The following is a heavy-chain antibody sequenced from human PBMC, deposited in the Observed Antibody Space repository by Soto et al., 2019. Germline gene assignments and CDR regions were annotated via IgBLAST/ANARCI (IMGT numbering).Heavy chain of an antibody. CDR2: IIPYFGTQ. J-gene: IGHJ4*02. CDR3: ARTTPHSSTFTHVFDL. Sequence: QLVQSGAAVKKPGSSVKVSCRTTGDTFNRNAISWVRQAPGQGLEWLGGIIPYFGTQNYAKKFQGRVTVPADKATSTAYLELSSLAFEDTAVYYCARTTPHSSTFTHVFDLWGQGTMVTVSS. V-gene: IGHV1-69*06. CDR1: GDTFNRNA.